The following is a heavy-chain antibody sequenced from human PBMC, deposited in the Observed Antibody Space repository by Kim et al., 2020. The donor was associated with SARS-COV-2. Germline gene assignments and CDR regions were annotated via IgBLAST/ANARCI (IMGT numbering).Heavy chain of an antibody. J-gene: IGHJ4*02. V-gene: IGHV3-74*01. D-gene: IGHD3-16*01. CDR2: SNT. Sequence: SNTIFADSVKGRVTLSRDNAKNTLYLQRNSLRAEDTAVYYCARTSNRGFDNWGQGTLVTVSS. CDR3: ARTSNRGFDN.